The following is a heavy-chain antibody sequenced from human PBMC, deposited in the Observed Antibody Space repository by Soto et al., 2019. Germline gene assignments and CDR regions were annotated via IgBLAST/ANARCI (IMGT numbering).Heavy chain of an antibody. D-gene: IGHD3-3*01. Sequence: QVQLVQSGAEVKKPGASVKVSCKASGYTFTSYDINWVRQATGQGLEWMGWMNPNSGNTGYAQKFQGRVTMTRNTSRSTAYMELSRLRSEDTVEYYCARCPSSTIFGVVITGNYYGMDVWGQGTTATVSS. J-gene: IGHJ6*02. CDR2: MNPNSGNT. CDR3: ARCPSSTIFGVVITGNYYGMDV. CDR1: GYTFTSYD. V-gene: IGHV1-8*01.